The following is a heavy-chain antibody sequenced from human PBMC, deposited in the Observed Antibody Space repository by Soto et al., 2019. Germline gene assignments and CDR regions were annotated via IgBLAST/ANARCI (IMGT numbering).Heavy chain of an antibody. CDR2: ISGCGGST. D-gene: IGHD4-17*01. Sequence: PGGSLRLSCAASGFTFSSYAMHWVRQAPRKGLEWVSAISGCGGSTFYADSVKGSFTISRDNSKNTLYLQLNSLRAEDTAIYYCARRLPHDYGFDYWGHGTLVTVSS. CDR1: GFTFSSYA. V-gene: IGHV3-23*01. CDR3: ARRLPHDYGFDY. J-gene: IGHJ4*01.